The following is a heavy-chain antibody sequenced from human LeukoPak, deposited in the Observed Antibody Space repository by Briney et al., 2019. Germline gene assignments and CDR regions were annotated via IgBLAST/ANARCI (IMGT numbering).Heavy chain of an antibody. D-gene: IGHD2-2*01. CDR3: ARDRYCSSTSCYHYYHYGMDV. CDR2: ISGYNGNT. CDR1: GYTFTSYG. J-gene: IGHJ6*02. V-gene: IGHV1-18*01. Sequence: ASVKVSCKASGYTFTSYGISWVRQAPGQGLEWMGWISGYNGNTVYAQNLQGRVTMTTDTSTSTAYMELRSPRSDDSAVYYCARDRYCSSTSCYHYYHYGMDVWGQGTTVTVSS.